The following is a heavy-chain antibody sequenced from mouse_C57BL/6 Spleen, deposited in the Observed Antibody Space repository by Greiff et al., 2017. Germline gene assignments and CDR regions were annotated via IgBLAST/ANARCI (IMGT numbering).Heavy chain of an antibody. CDR2: IYPRSGNT. CDR1: GYTFTSYG. CDR3: AREGGNYDYDSAMDY. D-gene: IGHD2-4*01. V-gene: IGHV1-81*01. J-gene: IGHJ4*01. Sequence: VQLQQSGAELARPGASVKLSCKASGYTFTSYGISWVKQRTGQGLEWIGEIYPRSGNTYYNEKFKGKATLTADKSSSTAYMELRSLTSEDSAVYFGAREGGNYDYDSAMDYWGQGTSVTVSS.